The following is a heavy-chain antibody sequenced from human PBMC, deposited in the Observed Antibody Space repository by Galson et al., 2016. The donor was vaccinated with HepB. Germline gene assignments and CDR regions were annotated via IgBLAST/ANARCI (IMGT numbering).Heavy chain of an antibody. J-gene: IGHJ4*02. CDR1: GGSITDYR. CDR3: ARSGSYYIFDF. V-gene: IGHV4-59*01. CDR2: IYGSGST. Sequence: SETLSLTCSVSGGSITDYRWSWIRQPPGKGLEWIGYIYGSGSTNYNPSLKSRVTLSVDTSKNQFSLKLSSVTAAVTAVYYCARSGSYYIFDFWGQGTLVTVSS. D-gene: IGHD1-26*01.